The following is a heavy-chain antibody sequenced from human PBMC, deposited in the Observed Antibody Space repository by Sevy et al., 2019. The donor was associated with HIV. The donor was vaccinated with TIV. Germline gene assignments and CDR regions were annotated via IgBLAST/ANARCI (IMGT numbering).Heavy chain of an antibody. J-gene: IGHJ4*02. V-gene: IGHV1-69*13. CDR1: GGTFSSYA. Sequence: ASVKVSCKASGGTFSSYAISWVRQAPGQGLEWMGGIIPIFGTANYAQKFQGRVTITADESTSTAYMELSSLRSEDTAVYYCATQSVAWYYFDYWGQGTLVTVSS. CDR2: IIPIFGTA. CDR3: ATQSVAWYYFDY. D-gene: IGHD6-19*01.